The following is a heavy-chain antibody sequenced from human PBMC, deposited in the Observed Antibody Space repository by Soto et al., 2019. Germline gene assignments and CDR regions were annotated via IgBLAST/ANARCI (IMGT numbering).Heavy chain of an antibody. Sequence: QLQLQESGPGLVKSSETLSLTCSVSGGSISSRESYWGWIRQPPGKGLEWIGTIYFSGSTYYNPSLESRGPMSVATSKNQFSLELTSVTAADTAVYYWARHWGRGAAGTCYNWGQGTLVTVSS. CDR1: GGSISSRESY. D-gene: IGHD6-13*01. V-gene: IGHV4-39*01. CDR3: ARHWGRGAAGTCYN. J-gene: IGHJ4*02. CDR2: IYFSGST.